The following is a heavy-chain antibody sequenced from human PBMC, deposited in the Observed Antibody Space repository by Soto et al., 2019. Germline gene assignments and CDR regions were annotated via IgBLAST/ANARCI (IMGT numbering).Heavy chain of an antibody. J-gene: IGHJ4*02. CDR2: ITISSGSK. Sequence: PVGSLRLSCVASGFTFTRYSMNWLRQAPGKGLEWVSSITISSGSKSYADSVKGRFTISRDNAKNALYLQMDSLRVEDTAVYFCARDYYYDSSGYSPLDYWGQGTLVTVSS. CDR3: ARDYYYDSSGYSPLDY. CDR1: GFTFTRYS. V-gene: IGHV3-21*01. D-gene: IGHD3-22*01.